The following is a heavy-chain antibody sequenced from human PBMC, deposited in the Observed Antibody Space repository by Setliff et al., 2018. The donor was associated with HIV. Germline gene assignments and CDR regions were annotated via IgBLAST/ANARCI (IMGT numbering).Heavy chain of an antibody. CDR1: GFTVSNNH. Sequence: GGSLRLSCAASGFTVSNNHMSWVRQTPGKGLEWVTLMYKGGKTYYADFVKGRFTISRDNAKNSLYLQMNSLTAEDTAVYYCARDVSWRVRTYIDYWGQGALVTVSS. CDR3: ARDVSWRVRTYIDY. D-gene: IGHD3-3*01. CDR2: MYKGGKT. J-gene: IGHJ4*02. V-gene: IGHV3-66*01.